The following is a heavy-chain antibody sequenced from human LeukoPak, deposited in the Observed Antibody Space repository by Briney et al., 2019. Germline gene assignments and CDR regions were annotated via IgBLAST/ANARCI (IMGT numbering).Heavy chain of an antibody. V-gene: IGHV3-21*01. CDR1: GFTFSRFS. J-gene: IGHJ1*01. CDR2: ITSGSVYI. D-gene: IGHD6-13*01. Sequence: PGGSLRLSCAASGFTFSRFSMNWVRQAPGKGLEWVSSITSGSVYIYYADSVKGRFTISRDNAKNSLYLQMNSLRAEDTAVYYCARAREGAAAQHWGQGTLVTVSS. CDR3: ARAREGAAAQH.